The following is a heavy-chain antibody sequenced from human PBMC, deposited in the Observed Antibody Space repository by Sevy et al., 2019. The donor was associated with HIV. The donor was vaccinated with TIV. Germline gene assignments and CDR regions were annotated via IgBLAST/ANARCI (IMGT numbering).Heavy chain of an antibody. CDR2: FDPEDGER. J-gene: IGHJ4*02. CDR3: ATTREYYDGKSGYFDY. V-gene: IGHV1-24*01. Sequence: ASVKVSCKVSGYTLTQVSMHWVREAPGKGLEWMGTFDPEDGERIYAQKFQGRVTMTEDTSTDTAYMDLSSLRSDDTAVYYCATTREYYDGKSGYFDYWGQGTLVTVSS. D-gene: IGHD3-3*01. CDR1: GYTLTQVS.